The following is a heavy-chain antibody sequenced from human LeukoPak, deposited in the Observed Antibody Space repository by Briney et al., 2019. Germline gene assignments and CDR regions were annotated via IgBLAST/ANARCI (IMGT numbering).Heavy chain of an antibody. J-gene: IGHJ4*02. V-gene: IGHV3-74*01. Sequence: GGSLRLSCVGSGFTFSACWMHWVRHVPGKGLVWVSSMRFDGTATKYADSVKGRFTISRDNTKNTLYLEMNSLRAEDTAVYYCARTDNLDYWGQGTLVTVSS. CDR3: ARTDNLDY. CDR1: GFTFSACW. CDR2: MRFDGTAT. D-gene: IGHD5-24*01.